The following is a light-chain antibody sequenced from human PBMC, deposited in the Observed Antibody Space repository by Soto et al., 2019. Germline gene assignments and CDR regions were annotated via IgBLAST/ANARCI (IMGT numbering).Light chain of an antibody. CDR1: QSVSSSY. V-gene: IGKV3-20*01. J-gene: IGKJ2*01. CDR2: GAS. CDR3: QQYGSSPPYT. Sequence: EIVLTQSPGTLSLSPGERATLSCRASQSVSSSYFAWYQQKPGQAPRLLIYGASSRATGIPDRFSGSGSGTDFPLTISRLEPDDFAVYYCQQYGSSPPYTFGQGTKLEIK.